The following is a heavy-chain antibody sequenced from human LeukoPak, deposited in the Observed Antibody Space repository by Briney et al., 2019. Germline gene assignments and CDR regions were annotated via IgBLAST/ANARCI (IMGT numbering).Heavy chain of an antibody. V-gene: IGHV1-69*05. CDR2: IIPIFGTA. CDR1: GGTFSSYA. CDR3: ASIRGYSYGSFDY. J-gene: IGHJ4*02. D-gene: IGHD5-18*01. Sequence: PVKVSCKASGGTFSSYAISWVRQAPGQGLEWMGGIIPIFGTANYAQKFQGRVTITTDESTSTAYMELSSLRSEDTAVYYCASIRGYSYGSFDYWGQGTLVTVSS.